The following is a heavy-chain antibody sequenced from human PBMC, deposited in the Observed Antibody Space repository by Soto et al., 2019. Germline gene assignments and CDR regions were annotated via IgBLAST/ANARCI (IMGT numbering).Heavy chain of an antibody. V-gene: IGHV1-69*13. CDR2: IIPIFGTA. D-gene: IGHD3-10*01. J-gene: IGHJ3*02. CDR3: ARESITYYYGSGSYYSAFDI. Sequence: SVKVSWKAAGGTFSSYAISWVRQAPGQGLEWMGGIIPIFGTANYAQKFQGRVTITADESTSTAYMELSSLRSEDTAVYYCARESITYYYGSGSYYSAFDIWGQGTMVTVSS. CDR1: GGTFSSYA.